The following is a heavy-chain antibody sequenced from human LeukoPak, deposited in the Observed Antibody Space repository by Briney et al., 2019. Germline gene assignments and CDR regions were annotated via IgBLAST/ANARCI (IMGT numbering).Heavy chain of an antibody. CDR2: INPSGGST. CDR3: ARGTSGYDANVYYYYYYMDV. J-gene: IGHJ6*03. V-gene: IGHV1-46*01. D-gene: IGHD5-12*01. CDR1: GYTFTIYY. Sequence: ASVKVSCKASGYTFTIYYMHWVRQAPGQGLEWMGIINPSGGSTSYAQKFQGRVTMTRDTSTSTVYMELSSLRSEDTAVYYCARGTSGYDANVYYYYYYMDVWGKGTTVTISS.